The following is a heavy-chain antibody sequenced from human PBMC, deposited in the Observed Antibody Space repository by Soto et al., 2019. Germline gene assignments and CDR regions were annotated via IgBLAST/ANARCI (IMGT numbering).Heavy chain of an antibody. D-gene: IGHD3-22*01. Sequence: QITLKSSGPTLVKPTQTLTLTCTFSGFSLSTSGVGVGWIRQPPGKALEWLALIYCDDDKRYSPSLKSRLTISKYSCKNQVVLTMTFIVPVDTATYYCAHSDYYDSSANMDVWGQGTTVTGSS. V-gene: IGHV2-5*02. CDR1: GFSLSTSGVG. CDR3: AHSDYYDSSANMDV. CDR2: IYCDDDK. J-gene: IGHJ6*02.